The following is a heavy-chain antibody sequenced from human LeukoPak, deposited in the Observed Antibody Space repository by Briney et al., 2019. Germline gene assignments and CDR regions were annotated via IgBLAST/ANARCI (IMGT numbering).Heavy chain of an antibody. CDR2: ISGSGGST. Sequence: GGSLRLSCAASGFTFSSYAVSWVRQAPGKGLEWVSAISGSGGSTYYADSVKGRFTISRDNSKNSLYLQMNSLRAEDTAVYYCAKDTAPGFDYWGQGTLVTVSS. CDR1: GFTFSSYA. D-gene: IGHD5-18*01. V-gene: IGHV3-23*01. CDR3: AKDTAPGFDY. J-gene: IGHJ4*02.